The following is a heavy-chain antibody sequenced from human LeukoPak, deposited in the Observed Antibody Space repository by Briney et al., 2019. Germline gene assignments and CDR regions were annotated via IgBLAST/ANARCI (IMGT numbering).Heavy chain of an antibody. V-gene: IGHV1-69*13. CDR1: GGTFSSYA. Sequence: ASVKVSCKASGGTFSSYAISWVRQAPGQGLEWMGGIIPIFGTANYAQKFQGRVTITADESTSTAYMELSSLRSEDTAVYYCATRFYGDYDTDAFDIWGQGTMVTVSS. CDR2: IIPIFGTA. D-gene: IGHD4-17*01. J-gene: IGHJ3*02. CDR3: ATRFYGDYDTDAFDI.